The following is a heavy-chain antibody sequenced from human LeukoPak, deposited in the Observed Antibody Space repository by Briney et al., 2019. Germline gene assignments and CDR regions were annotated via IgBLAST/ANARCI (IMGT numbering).Heavy chain of an antibody. J-gene: IGHJ6*02. CDR1: GFTFSSYG. D-gene: IGHD5-18*01. Sequence: PGGSLRLSCAASGFTFSSYGMHWVRQAPGKGLEWVTFISYDRTNEYSADSVKGRFTISRDNSKNTLFLQMNSLRPEDTAVYYCAKDRGYSYGYGEDYYYGMDVWGQGTTVTVSS. CDR2: ISYDRTNE. CDR3: AKDRGYSYGYGEDYYYGMDV. V-gene: IGHV3-30*18.